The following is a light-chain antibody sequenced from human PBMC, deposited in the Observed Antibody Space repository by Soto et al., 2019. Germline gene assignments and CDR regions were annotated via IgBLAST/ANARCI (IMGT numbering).Light chain of an antibody. V-gene: IGKV3-11*01. CDR1: QSVSNY. CDR2: DAS. Sequence: EIVLTQSPVTLSLSPGERATLSCRASQSVSNYLAWYQQKPGQAPRLLLYDASNRAAGIPARFSGSGSGTGFTLTISSLEPEDSAVYYCQQRSIWPLTFGGGTKVEIK. CDR3: QQRSIWPLT. J-gene: IGKJ4*01.